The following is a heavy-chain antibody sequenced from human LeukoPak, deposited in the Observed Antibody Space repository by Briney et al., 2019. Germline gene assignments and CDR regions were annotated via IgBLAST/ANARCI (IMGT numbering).Heavy chain of an antibody. CDR2: IYASGST. J-gene: IGHJ5*02. D-gene: IGHD5-12*01. CDR3: ARDLGYDGFDWAP. CDR1: SGSISSGSYY. V-gene: IGHV4-61*02. Sequence: SQTLSLTCTVSSGSISSGSYYWSWIRQPAGKGLKWIGRIYASGSTNYNPSLKGRVTISVDTSKNQFSLNLTSVTAADAAVYYCARDLGYDGFDWAPWGQGTLVTVSS.